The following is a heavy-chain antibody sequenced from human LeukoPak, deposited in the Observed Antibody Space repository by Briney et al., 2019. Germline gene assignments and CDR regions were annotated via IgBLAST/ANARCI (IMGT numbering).Heavy chain of an antibody. CDR1: GYAFTSYG. CDR2: ISAYNGNT. V-gene: IGHV1-18*01. D-gene: IGHD3-3*01. J-gene: IGHJ6*02. CDR3: ARDVVKGIFGVVENYYYGMDV. Sequence: ASVKVSCKASGYAFTSYGISWVRQAPGQGLEWMGWISAYNGNTNYAQKLQGRVTMTTDTSTSTAYMELRSLRSDDTAVYYCARDVVKGIFGVVENYYYGMDVWGQGTTVTVSS.